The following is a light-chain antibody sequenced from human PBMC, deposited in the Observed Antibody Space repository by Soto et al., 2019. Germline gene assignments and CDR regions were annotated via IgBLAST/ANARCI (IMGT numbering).Light chain of an antibody. CDR3: SSYTSISTL. Sequence: QSVLTQPASVSGSPGQSITISCTGTSSDIGGYNYVSWYQQHPGKAPKLLIYEVNYRASGVSNRFSGSKSGDTASLTISGLQAEDEADYYCSSYTSISTLFGGGTKVTVL. J-gene: IGLJ2*01. CDR2: EVN. V-gene: IGLV2-14*01. CDR1: SSDIGGYNY.